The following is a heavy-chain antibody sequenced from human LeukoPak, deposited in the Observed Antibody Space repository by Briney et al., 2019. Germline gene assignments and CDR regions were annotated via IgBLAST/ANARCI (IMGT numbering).Heavy chain of an antibody. J-gene: IGHJ4*02. Sequence: GGSLRLSCAAPGFTVSNHAMQWVRQARGKGLGYVSSIGSDGRSTYYANSVKGQFTIYRDNSKNTLFLQMGSLRGEDMAVYFCARVAQGSSCYDYWGQGTLVPVSS. CDR1: GFTVSNHA. CDR2: IGSDGRST. D-gene: IGHD6-13*01. CDR3: ARVAQGSSCYDY. V-gene: IGHV3-64*01.